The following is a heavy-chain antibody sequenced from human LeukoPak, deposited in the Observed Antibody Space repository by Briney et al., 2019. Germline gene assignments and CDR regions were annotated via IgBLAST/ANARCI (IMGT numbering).Heavy chain of an antibody. CDR3: TTRYCSGGSCSDP. V-gene: IGHV3-15*01. D-gene: IGHD2-15*01. J-gene: IGHJ5*02. Sequence: GGSLRLSCAASGFTFSNAWMSWVRQIPGKGLEWVGRIKSKTDGGTTDYAAPVKGRFTISRDDSKNTLYLQMNSLKTEDTAVYYCTTRYCSGGSCSDPWGQGALVTVSS. CDR1: GFTFSNAW. CDR2: IKSKTDGGTT.